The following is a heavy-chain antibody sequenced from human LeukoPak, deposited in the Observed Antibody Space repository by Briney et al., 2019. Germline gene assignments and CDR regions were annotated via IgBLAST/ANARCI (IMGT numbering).Heavy chain of an antibody. D-gene: IGHD6-13*01. CDR1: GYTFTRNY. Sequence: ASVTVSCTASGYTFTRNYINWLRQAPGQGLEWTGMIDPSGGGTAYAQKFQGRVTITADESTSTAYMELSSLRSEDTAVYYCAREGIAAAGRPFDYWGQGTLVTVSS. V-gene: IGHV1-46*01. CDR3: AREGIAAAGRPFDY. J-gene: IGHJ4*02. CDR2: IDPSGGGT.